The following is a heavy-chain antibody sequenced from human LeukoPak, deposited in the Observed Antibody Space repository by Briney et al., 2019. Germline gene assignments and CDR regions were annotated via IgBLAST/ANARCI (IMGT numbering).Heavy chain of an antibody. V-gene: IGHV4-34*01. Sequence: SETLSLTCAVFGGSFSGYYWSWIRQPPGKGLEWIREINHSGSTNYNPSLKSRVTISVDTSKNQFSLKLSSVTAADTAVYYCARSSNKDIVVVVAATRFWYFDLWGRGTLVTVSS. J-gene: IGHJ2*01. CDR1: GGSFSGYY. CDR2: INHSGST. CDR3: ARSSNKDIVVVVAATRFWYFDL. D-gene: IGHD2-15*01.